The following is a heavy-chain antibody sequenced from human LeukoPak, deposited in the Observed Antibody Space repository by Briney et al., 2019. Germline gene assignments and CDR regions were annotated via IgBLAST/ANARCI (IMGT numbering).Heavy chain of an antibody. J-gene: IGHJ4*02. V-gene: IGHV3-66*01. CDR1: GFTFSSYA. Sequence: GGSLRLSCAASGFTFSSYAMSWVRQAPGKGLEWVSVIYSGDRTDYADSVKGRFTISRDNSKNMVYLQMNRLRAEDTAVYYCARGHGGGPAVFDNWGQGTLVTVSS. CDR2: IYSGDRT. CDR3: ARGHGGGPAVFDN.